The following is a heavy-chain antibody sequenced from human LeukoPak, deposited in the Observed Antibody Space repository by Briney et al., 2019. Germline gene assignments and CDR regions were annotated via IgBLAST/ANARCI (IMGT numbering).Heavy chain of an antibody. CDR3: ARSGTGDALDV. CDR2: IYYEGSTK. V-gene: IGHV3-33*01. J-gene: IGHJ3*01. CDR1: GFTFSNYI. D-gene: IGHD2-8*02. Sequence: PGGSLRLSCAASGFTFSNYILHWVHQAPGKGLEWVAVIYYEGSTKYYADSVKGRFTISRDNSKNALYLQMDSLRAEDTALYYCARSGTGDALDVWGQGTMVTVSS.